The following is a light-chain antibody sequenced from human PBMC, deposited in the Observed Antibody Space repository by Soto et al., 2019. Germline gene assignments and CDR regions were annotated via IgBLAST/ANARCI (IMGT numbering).Light chain of an antibody. V-gene: IGKV1-39*01. CDR3: QQSFITPPLT. Sequence: DIQMTQSPSSLSASIGDRITITCRASQSISTYLNWYQQRPGKAPNLLIYGASTLHNGVPSRFTGSGSATDFTLTISSLQPEDCATYYCQQSFITPPLTFGGGTKVEIK. J-gene: IGKJ4*01. CDR1: QSISTY. CDR2: GAS.